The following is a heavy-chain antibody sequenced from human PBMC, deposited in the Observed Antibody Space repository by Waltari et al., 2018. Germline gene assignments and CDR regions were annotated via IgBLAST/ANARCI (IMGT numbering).Heavy chain of an antibody. CDR1: GFTFSSYA. J-gene: IGHJ4*02. D-gene: IGHD2-21*01. V-gene: IGHV3-30*01. Sequence: QVQLVESGGGVVQPGRSLRLSCAASGFTFSSYAMHWVRQAPGKGLEWVAVISYDGSNKYYADSVKGRFTISRDNSKNTLYLQMNSLRAEDTAVYYCARDQLRSGFDYWGQGTLVTVSS. CDR3: ARDQLRSGFDY. CDR2: ISYDGSNK.